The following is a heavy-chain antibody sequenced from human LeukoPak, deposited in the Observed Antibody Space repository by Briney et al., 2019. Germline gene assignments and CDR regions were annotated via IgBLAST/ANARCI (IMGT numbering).Heavy chain of an antibody. CDR1: GFTLSDYT. D-gene: IGHD2-15*01. V-gene: IGHV3-21*01. CDR2: ISSSSSSI. J-gene: IGHJ3*01. CDR3: ARGGGYCSGGSCRSVDAFDV. Sequence: GGSLRLSCAASGFTLSDYTMNWVRQAPGKGLEWVSSISSSSSSIYYADSVKGRFTISRDNAKNSLYLQMNSLGAEDTAVYYCARGGGYCSGGSCRSVDAFDVWGQGTMVTVSS.